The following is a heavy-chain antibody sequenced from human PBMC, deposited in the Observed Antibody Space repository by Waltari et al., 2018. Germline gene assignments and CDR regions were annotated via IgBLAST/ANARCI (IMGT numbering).Heavy chain of an antibody. J-gene: IGHJ5*02. V-gene: IGHV3-23*01. Sequence: EVQLLESGGGVVQPGGSLRLSCGASGLTLSSYDMRGVRMAPGKGLEWVSAISGSGGSTYYADSVKGRFTISRDNSKNTLYLQMNSLRAEDTAVYYCAKTLGYCSGGSCYNWFDPWGQGTLVTVSS. D-gene: IGHD2-15*01. CDR2: ISGSGGST. CDR3: AKTLGYCSGGSCYNWFDP. CDR1: GLTLSSYD.